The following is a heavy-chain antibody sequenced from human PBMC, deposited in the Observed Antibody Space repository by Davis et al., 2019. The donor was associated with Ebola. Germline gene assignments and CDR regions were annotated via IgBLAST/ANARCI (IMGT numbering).Heavy chain of an antibody. CDR1: GGSISSYY. V-gene: IGHV4-59*01. Sequence: MPSETLSLTCTASGGSISSYYWSWIRQPPGKGLEWIGNIYYSGSTNYNPSLKSRVTISVDTSKNQFSLKLSSVTAADTAVYYCAREEYDYGGLYYWGQGTLVIVSS. J-gene: IGHJ4*02. CDR2: IYYSGST. D-gene: IGHD4-23*01. CDR3: AREEYDYGGLYY.